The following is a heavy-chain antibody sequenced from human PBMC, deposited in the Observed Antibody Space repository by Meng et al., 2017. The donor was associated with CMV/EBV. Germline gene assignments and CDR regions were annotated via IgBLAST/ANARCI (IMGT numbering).Heavy chain of an antibody. CDR1: GFTVSSHY. CDR2: IYSGGST. Sequence: GESLKISCAASGFTVSSHYMSWVRQAPGKGLEWVSVIYSGGSTYYADSVKGRFTISRDNSKNTLYLQMNSLRAEDTAVYYCARRSSWSYAFDIWGQGTMVTISS. D-gene: IGHD6-13*01. CDR3: ARRSSWSYAFDI. V-gene: IGHV3-53*01. J-gene: IGHJ3*02.